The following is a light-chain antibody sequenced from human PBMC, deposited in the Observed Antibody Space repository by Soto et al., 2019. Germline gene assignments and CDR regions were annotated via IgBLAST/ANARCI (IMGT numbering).Light chain of an antibody. V-gene: IGLV2-14*01. J-gene: IGLJ1*01. CDR1: SSDVGGYNY. Sequence: QSVLTQPASVSGSPGQSITISCTGTSSDVGGYNYVSWYQQHPGKAPKLMIYDVNNRPSGVSDRFSGSKSGNTASLTISGLQAEDEADYYCSSYTSSNTFYVFGTGTKVT. CDR3: SSYTSSNTFYV. CDR2: DVN.